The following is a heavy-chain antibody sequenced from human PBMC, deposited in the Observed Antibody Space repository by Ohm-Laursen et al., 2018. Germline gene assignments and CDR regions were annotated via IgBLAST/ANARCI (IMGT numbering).Heavy chain of an antibody. CDR1: GFTFSNYA. CDR2: ISGSGDNT. D-gene: IGHD2-15*01. V-gene: IGHV3-23*01. Sequence: GSLRLSCAASGFTFSNYAMNWVRQAPGKGLEWVSGISGSGDNTYYADSVKGRFTISRDSSENTVYFQMNDLRAEDTALYYCAKARSAVVFAASNHWGQGALVIVSS. J-gene: IGHJ5*02. CDR3: AKARSAVVFAASNH.